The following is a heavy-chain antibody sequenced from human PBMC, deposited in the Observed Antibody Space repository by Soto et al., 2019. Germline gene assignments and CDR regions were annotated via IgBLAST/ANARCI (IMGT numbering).Heavy chain of an antibody. V-gene: IGHV1-69*13. CDR3: ARELRVRGVSRNYGMDV. CDR1: GGTFSSYA. J-gene: IGHJ6*02. CDR2: IIPIFGTT. Sequence: SVKVSCKASGGTFSSYAIIWVRQAPGQGLEWMGGIIPIFGTTNYAQKFQGRVTITADESTSTAYMELSSLRSEDTAVYYCARELRVRGVSRNYGMDVWGQGTTVTVSS. D-gene: IGHD3-10*01.